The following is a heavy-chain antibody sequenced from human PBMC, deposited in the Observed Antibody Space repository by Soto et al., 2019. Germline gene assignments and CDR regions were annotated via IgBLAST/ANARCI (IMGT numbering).Heavy chain of an antibody. D-gene: IGHD4-17*01. V-gene: IGHV2-5*02. CDR3: AHSPPPTVTTSAEYFQH. Sequence: QITLKESGPPLVKPTQTLTLTCTFSGFSFSTSGVGVGWIRQPPGKALEWLALIYWDDDKRYSPSLKSRLTVTKDTSKNQVVLTMTNMDPVDTATYYCAHSPPPTVTTSAEYFQHWGQGTLVTVSS. J-gene: IGHJ1*01. CDR2: IYWDDDK. CDR1: GFSFSTSGVG.